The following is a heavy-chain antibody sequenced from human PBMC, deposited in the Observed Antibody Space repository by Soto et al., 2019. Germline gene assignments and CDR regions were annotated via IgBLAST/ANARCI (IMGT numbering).Heavy chain of an antibody. V-gene: IGHV3-23*01. CDR1: GFTFNNFA. CDR3: AKVRQRFLDILTGATNFDS. CDR2: ISSDGDLR. Sequence: EVHWLGSGGDLVKPGGSLRLSCEVSGFTFNNFATSWVRQSPGKGLEWVSTISSDGDLRHYAESVKGRFTISRDNSKSSLFLQRNSLRAEDTALYFCAKVRQRFLDILTGATNFDSWGQGTLVTVSS. D-gene: IGHD3-9*01. J-gene: IGHJ4*02.